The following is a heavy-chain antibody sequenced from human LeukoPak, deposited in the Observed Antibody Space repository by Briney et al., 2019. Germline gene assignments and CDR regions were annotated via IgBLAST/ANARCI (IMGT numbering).Heavy chain of an antibody. CDR2: ISAHNGDM. CDR1: GYTFTSYG. J-gene: IGHJ6*03. V-gene: IGHV1-18*01. Sequence: ASVKVSCKASGYTFTSYGISWVRQAPGQGLEWMGWISAHNGDMNYAQKLQGRVTMTTDTSTRTAYMELRSLRSDDTAAYYCARVRYFDWVSTAGYMDVWGKGTTVTVSS. CDR3: ARVRYFDWVSTAGYMDV. D-gene: IGHD3-9*01.